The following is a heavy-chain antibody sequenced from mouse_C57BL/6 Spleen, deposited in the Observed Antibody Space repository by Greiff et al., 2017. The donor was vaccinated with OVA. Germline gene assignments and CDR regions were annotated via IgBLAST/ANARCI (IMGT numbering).Heavy chain of an antibody. D-gene: IGHD2-14*01. CDR2: ISAGGSYT. CDR3: ARERYEYCFDY. CDR1: GFTFSSYA. J-gene: IGHJ2*01. V-gene: IGHV5-4*01. Sequence: EVQLVESGGGLVKPGGSLKLSCAASGFTFSSYAMSWVRQTPEKRLEWVATISAGGSYTNYPDNVKGRFTISRDNAKNNLYLQMSHLKSEDTAMYCCARERYEYCFDYWGQGTTLTVSS.